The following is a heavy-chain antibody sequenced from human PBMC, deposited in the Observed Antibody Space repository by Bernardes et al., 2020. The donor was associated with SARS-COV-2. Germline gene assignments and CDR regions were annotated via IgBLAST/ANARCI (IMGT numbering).Heavy chain of an antibody. CDR3: ARDSPYQPLFP. D-gene: IGHD2-2*01. CDR1: SGSLSGGDFY. Sequence: SETLSLTCTVSSGSLSGGDFYWSWIRQRPGQGLEWIGYINYRGTTFYNPSLRSRATISGDTSENHFSLKLSSVTAADTAVYYCARDSPYQPLFPWGPGTMVTVSS. V-gene: IGHV4-31*03. CDR2: INYRGTT. J-gene: IGHJ3*01.